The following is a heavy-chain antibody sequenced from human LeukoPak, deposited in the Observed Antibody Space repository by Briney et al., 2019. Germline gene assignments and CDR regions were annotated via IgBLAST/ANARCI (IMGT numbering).Heavy chain of an antibody. CDR3: ARYVDTSGYYYMDV. J-gene: IGHJ6*03. Sequence: GASVKVSCKASGGTFSSYAISWVRQAPGQGLEWMGGIIPIFGTVNYAQKFQGRVTITADKSTSTAYMELSSLRSDDTAVYYCARYVDTSGYYYMDVWGKGTTVTISS. D-gene: IGHD5-18*01. CDR1: GGTFSSYA. V-gene: IGHV1-69*06. CDR2: IIPIFGTV.